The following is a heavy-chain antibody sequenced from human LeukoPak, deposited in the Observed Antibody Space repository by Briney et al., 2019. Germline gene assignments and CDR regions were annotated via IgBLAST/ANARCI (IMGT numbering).Heavy chain of an antibody. CDR2: RSYDGSNK. CDR1: GFTFSNYA. J-gene: IGHJ6*03. V-gene: IGHV3-30*04. Sequence: GGSLRLSCAASGFTFSNYAMHWVRQAPGKGLEWVAVRSYDGSNKYYADSVKGRFTISRDNSRNTLYLQMNSLRVEDTAVYYCARDPGPYGDYMDVWGKGTTVTVSS. D-gene: IGHD1-1*01. CDR3: ARDPGPYGDYMDV.